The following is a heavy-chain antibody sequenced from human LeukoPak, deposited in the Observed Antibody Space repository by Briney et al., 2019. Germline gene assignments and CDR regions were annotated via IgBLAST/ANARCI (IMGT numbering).Heavy chain of an antibody. CDR2: ISWNSGSI. D-gene: IGHD1-26*01. V-gene: IGHV3-9*01. J-gene: IGHJ4*02. CDR3: AKAGGSYFGGFDY. Sequence: GRSLRLSCAASGFTFDDYAMHWVRQAPGKGLEWVSGISWNSGSIGYADSVKGRFTISRDNAKNSLYLQMNSLRAEDTALYCCAKAGGSYFGGFDYWGQGTLVTVSS. CDR1: GFTFDDYA.